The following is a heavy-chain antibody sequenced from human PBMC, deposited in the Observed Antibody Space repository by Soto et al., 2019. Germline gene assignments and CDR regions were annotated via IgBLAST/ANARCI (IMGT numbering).Heavy chain of an antibody. CDR1: GFTFCDYY. D-gene: IGHD3-9*01. V-gene: IGHV3-11*05. CDR2: ISSSSSYT. J-gene: IGHJ3*02. CDR3: ARDRALLRYFDGAPARALDI. Sequence: PGGSLSLSCAPTGFTFCDYYMSWIRQAPGKGLEWVSYISSSSSYTNYADSVKGRFNISRDNAKNSLYLQMNSLRAEDTAVYYCARDRALLRYFDGAPARALDIWGQGT.